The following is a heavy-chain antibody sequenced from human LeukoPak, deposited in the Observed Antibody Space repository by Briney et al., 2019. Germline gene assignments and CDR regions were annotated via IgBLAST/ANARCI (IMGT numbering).Heavy chain of an antibody. CDR3: ASRGAAAGKGDDAFDI. CDR1: GGSIGSYY. D-gene: IGHD6-13*01. J-gene: IGHJ3*02. V-gene: IGHV4-59*08. CDR2: IYYSGST. Sequence: SETLSLTCTVSGGSIGSYYWSWIRQPPGKGLEWIGYIYYSGSTNYNPSLKSRVTISVDTSKNQFSLKLSSVTAADTAVYYCASRGAAAGKGDDAFDIWGQGTMVTVSS.